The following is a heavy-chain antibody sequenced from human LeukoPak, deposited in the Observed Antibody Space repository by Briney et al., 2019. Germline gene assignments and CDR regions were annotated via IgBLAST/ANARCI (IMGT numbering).Heavy chain of an antibody. V-gene: IGHV3-66*01. J-gene: IGHJ4*02. CDR3: ARYRGSWGTDY. CDR1: GFTVSSNY. CDR2: IYSGGST. Sequence: GGSLRLSCAASGFTVSSNYMSWVRQAPGKGLEWVSVIYSGGSTYYADSVKGRFTISRDNSKNTLYLQMNSLRADDTAVYYCARYRGSWGTDYWGQGTLVTVSS. D-gene: IGHD6-13*01.